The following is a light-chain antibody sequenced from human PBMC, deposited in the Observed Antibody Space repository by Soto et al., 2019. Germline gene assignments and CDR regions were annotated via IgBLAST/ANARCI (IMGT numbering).Light chain of an antibody. CDR3: SSYTSGSTRVV. CDR2: DVS. CDR1: SSDDGGYNY. Sequence: QSARTQPASVSGSPGQSITISCTGTSSDDGGYNYVSWYQQHPGKAPKVMIYDVSKRPSGISNRFSGSKSGNTASLTISGLQVEDEADYYCSSYTSGSTRVVFGGGTKLTVL. J-gene: IGLJ2*01. V-gene: IGLV2-14*03.